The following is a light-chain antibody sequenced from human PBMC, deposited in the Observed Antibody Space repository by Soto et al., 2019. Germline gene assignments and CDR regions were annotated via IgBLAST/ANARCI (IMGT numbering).Light chain of an antibody. V-gene: IGKV1-39*01. CDR3: QQSYSTPLFT. CDR1: QSISSY. CDR2: AAS. J-gene: IGKJ3*01. Sequence: DIQMTQSPSSLSASVGDRVTITCRASQSISSYLNWYQQKPGKAPKLLIYAASSLQSGVPSGFSGSGSGTDFTRAISSLQPEDFATYYCQQSYSTPLFTFGPGTKVDIK.